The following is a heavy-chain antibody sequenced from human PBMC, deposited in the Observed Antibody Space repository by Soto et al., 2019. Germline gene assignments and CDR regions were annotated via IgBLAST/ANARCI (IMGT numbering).Heavy chain of an antibody. J-gene: IGHJ5*01. V-gene: IGHV6-1*01. CDR3: VRLIGNSWLDF. Sequence: SQTLSLTCAISGDSVSSSSVTWNWIRPSPSRGLEWLGRAYYRSKWYNDYAESVKSRITINPDTSKNQFSLHLNSVTPEDTAVYYCVRLIGNSWLDFWGQGTLVTVSS. CDR1: GDSVSSSSVT. CDR2: AYYRSKWYN. D-gene: IGHD1-26*01.